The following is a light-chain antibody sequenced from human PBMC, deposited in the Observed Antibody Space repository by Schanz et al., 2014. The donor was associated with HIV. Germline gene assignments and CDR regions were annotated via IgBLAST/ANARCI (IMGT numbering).Light chain of an antibody. CDR1: QSVSSSY. CDR3: QQYSNWRT. CDR2: GAA. Sequence: EIVLTQSPGTLSLSPGERATLSCRASQSVSSSYLAWYQQKPGQAPRLLIHGAATRATGIPARFSGSGSGTEFTLTINSLQSEDFAFYYCQQYSNWRTFGQGTKVEIK. V-gene: IGKV3-15*01. J-gene: IGKJ1*01.